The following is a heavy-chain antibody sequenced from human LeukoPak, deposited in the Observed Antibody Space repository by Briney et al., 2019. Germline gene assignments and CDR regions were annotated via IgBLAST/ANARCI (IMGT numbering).Heavy chain of an antibody. D-gene: IGHD6-13*01. CDR3: AKVAAAYYYYYTDV. CDR1: GFSFSSYA. V-gene: IGHV3-23*01. CDR2: ISGSSVST. Sequence: GGSLRLSCAASGFSFSSYAMSWVRQAPGKGLEWVSAISGSSVSTDYADSVKGRFTISRDNSKNTLYLQMNSLRAEDTAVYYCAKVAAAYYYYYTDVWGKGTTVIVSS. J-gene: IGHJ6*03.